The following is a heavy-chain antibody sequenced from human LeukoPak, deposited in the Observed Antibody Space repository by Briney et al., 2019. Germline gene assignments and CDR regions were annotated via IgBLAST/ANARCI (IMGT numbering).Heavy chain of an antibody. CDR2: INHSGST. V-gene: IGHV4-34*01. CDR1: GGSFSGYY. CDR3: ARRAQLGYCSSTSCYGVWDTNMDV. Sequence: SETLSLTCAVYGGSFSGYYWSWIRQPPGKGLEWIGEINHSGSTNYNPSLKSRVTISVDTSKNQFSLKLSSVTAADTAVYYCARRAQLGYCSSTSCYGVWDTNMDVWGKGTTVTVSS. D-gene: IGHD2-2*01. J-gene: IGHJ6*03.